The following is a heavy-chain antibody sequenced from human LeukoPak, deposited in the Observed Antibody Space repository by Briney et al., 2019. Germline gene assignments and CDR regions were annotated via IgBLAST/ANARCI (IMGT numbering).Heavy chain of an antibody. D-gene: IGHD3-3*01. CDR3: ARGEEYYDFWSGYHLYYFDY. CDR1: GYTFTSYD. J-gene: IGHJ4*02. CDR2: MNPNSGNT. Sequence: ASVKVSCKASGYTFTSYDINWVRQATGQGLEWMGWMNPNSGNTGYAQKFQGRVTMTRNTSISTAYMELSSLRPEDTAVYYCARGEEYYDFWSGYHLYYFDYWGQGTLVTVSS. V-gene: IGHV1-8*01.